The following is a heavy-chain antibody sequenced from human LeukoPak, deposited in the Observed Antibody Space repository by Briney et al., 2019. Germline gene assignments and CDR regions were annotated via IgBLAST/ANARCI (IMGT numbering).Heavy chain of an antibody. D-gene: IGHD2-2*01. V-gene: IGHV4-34*01. J-gene: IGHJ5*02. CDR2: INHSGST. Sequence: KASETLSPTCAVYGGSFSGYYWSWIRQPPGKGLEWIGEINHSGSTNYNPSLKSRVTISVDTSKNQFSLKLSSVTAADTAVYYCARRFGRVRVPAAQPRINWFDPWGQGTLVTVSS. CDR3: ARRFGRVRVPAAQPRINWFDP. CDR1: GGSFSGYY.